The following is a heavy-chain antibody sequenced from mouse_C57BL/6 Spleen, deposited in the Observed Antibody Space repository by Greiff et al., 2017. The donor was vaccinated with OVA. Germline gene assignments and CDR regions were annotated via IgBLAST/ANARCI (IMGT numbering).Heavy chain of an antibody. CDR3: ARTRGEFAY. Sequence: EVQLQQSGPELVKPGASVKISCKASGYTFTDYYMNWVKQSHGKSLEWIGDINPNNGGTSYNQKFKGKATLTVDKSSSTAYMELRSLTSEDSAVYYCARTRGEFAYWGQGTLVTVSA. V-gene: IGHV1-26*01. CDR1: GYTFTDYY. CDR2: INPNNGGT. J-gene: IGHJ3*01.